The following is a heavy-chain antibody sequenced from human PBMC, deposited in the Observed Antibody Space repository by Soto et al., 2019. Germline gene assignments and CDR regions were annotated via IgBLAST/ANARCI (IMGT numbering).Heavy chain of an antibody. CDR2: INHSGST. CDR1: GGSFSGYY. CDR3: ARASNWVFVVVRADMGYFQH. V-gene: IGHV4-34*01. J-gene: IGHJ1*01. D-gene: IGHD2-2*01. Sequence: SETVYLTCAVDGGSFSGYYWSWVRQPLGKRLEWIGEINHSGSTDYNPSLKSRVTISVDRSKNQFSLKLGSVTAADTAVYYCARASNWVFVVVRADMGYFQHWAHGTLDTVSA.